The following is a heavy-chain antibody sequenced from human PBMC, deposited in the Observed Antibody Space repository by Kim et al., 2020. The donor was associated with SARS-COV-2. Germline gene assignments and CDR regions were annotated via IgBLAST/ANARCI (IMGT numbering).Heavy chain of an antibody. J-gene: IGHJ4*02. CDR1: GFTFSNYG. CDR2: ISYDGSNK. V-gene: IGHV3-30*18. Sequence: GGSLRLSCAASGFTFSNYGMHWVRQAPGKGLEWVAVISYDGSNKYYADSVKGRFTISRDNSKNTLYLQMNSLRAEDTAVYYCAKSDSSSHYTADYWGQGT. CDR3: AKSDSSSHYTADY. D-gene: IGHD6-6*01.